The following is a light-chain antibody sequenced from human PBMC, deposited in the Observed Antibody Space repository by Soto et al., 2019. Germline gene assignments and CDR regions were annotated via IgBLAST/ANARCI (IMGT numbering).Light chain of an antibody. CDR2: EVT. CDR1: TSDVGGYHF. J-gene: IGLJ1*01. CDR3: YSYTTTSTDV. V-gene: IGLV2-14*01. Sequence: QSVLTQPASVSGSPGQSITLSCTGTTSDVGGYHFVSWYQQHPGKAPKLMIYEVTNRPSGVSDRFSGSKSGNTASLTISGLQAEDEADYYSYSYTTTSTDVFGSGTKVTVL.